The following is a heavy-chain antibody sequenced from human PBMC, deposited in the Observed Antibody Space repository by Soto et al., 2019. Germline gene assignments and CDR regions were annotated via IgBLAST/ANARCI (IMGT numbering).Heavy chain of an antibody. J-gene: IGHJ4*02. V-gene: IGHV5-10-1*01. Sequence: GESLKISCKGSGYSFTSYWISWVRQMPVKGLEWMGRIDPSDSYTNYSPSFQGHVTISADKSISTAYLPWSSLKASDTAMYYCARHSYLAVAGFDYWGQGTLVTVS. CDR2: IDPSDSYT. CDR1: GYSFTSYW. D-gene: IGHD6-19*01. CDR3: ARHSYLAVAGFDY.